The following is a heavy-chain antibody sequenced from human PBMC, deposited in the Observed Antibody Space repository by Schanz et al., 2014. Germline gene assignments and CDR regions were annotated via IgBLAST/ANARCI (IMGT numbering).Heavy chain of an antibody. CDR1: GYIFGSHG. D-gene: IGHD3-10*01. CDR3: ARVHIATYHYNSPGAFDI. Sequence: QVQLVQSGAEVKKPGVSVKVSCEASGYIFGSHGMTWVRQAPGQGPELMGWINAHTGNTQYAQKFQGRVNMTRDTVTTTVHLELTRLRTDDTAIYYCARVHIATYHYNSPGAFDIWGQWTRVTVSS. CDR2: INAHTGNT. J-gene: IGHJ3*02. V-gene: IGHV1-18*01.